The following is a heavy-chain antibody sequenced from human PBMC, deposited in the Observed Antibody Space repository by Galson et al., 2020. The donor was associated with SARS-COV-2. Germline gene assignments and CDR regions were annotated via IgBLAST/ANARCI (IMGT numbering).Heavy chain of an antibody. Sequence: GESLKISCVASGFSVSSNYMSWVRQAPERGLEWVSVIYADGTTDYADFVKGRFTTYRDNSQNTLYLQMNSLRADDTAVYFCARDQLISKDYYYYYGMDVLGQGTTVTVSS. D-gene: IGHD2-15*01. V-gene: IGHV3-53*01. J-gene: IGHJ6*02. CDR2: IYADGTT. CDR1: GFSVSSNY. CDR3: ARDQLISKDYYYYYGMDV.